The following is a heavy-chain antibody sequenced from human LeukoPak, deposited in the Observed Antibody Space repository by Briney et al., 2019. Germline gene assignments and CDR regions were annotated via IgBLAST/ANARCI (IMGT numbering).Heavy chain of an antibody. CDR1: GFTFSSYA. V-gene: IGHV3-30*04. CDR2: ISYDGSNK. Sequence: PGRSLRLSCAASGFTFSSYAMHWVRQAPGKGLEWVAVISYDGSNKYYADSVKGRFTISRDNSKNTLYLQMNSLRAEDTAVYYCARDGINGYDPDWYFDLWGRGTLVTVSS. CDR3: ARDGINGYDPDWYFDL. J-gene: IGHJ2*01. D-gene: IGHD5-12*01.